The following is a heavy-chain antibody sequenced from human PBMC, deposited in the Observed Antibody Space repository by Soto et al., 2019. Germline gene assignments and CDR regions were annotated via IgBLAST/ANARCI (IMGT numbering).Heavy chain of an antibody. V-gene: IGHV3-48*02. CDR1: GFTFSSYS. CDR3: ARDQLQYSSSWYSPKTDLDY. D-gene: IGHD6-13*01. Sequence: EVQLVESRGGLVQPGGSLRLSCAASGFTFSSYSMNWVRQAPGKGLEWVSYISSSSSTIYYADSVKGRFTISRDNAKNSLYLQMNSLRDEDTAVYYCARDQLQYSSSWYSPKTDLDYWGQGTLVTVSS. J-gene: IGHJ4*02. CDR2: ISSSSSTI.